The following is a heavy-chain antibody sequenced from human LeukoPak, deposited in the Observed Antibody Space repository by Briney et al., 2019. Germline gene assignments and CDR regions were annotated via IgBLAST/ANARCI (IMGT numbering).Heavy chain of an antibody. D-gene: IGHD1-26*01. V-gene: IGHV4-39*07. CDR1: GGSISSSSYY. Sequence: SETLSLTCTVSGGSISSSSYYWGWIRQPPGKGLEWIGSIYYSGSTYYNPSLKSRVTISVDTSKNQFSLKMSSVTAADTAVYYCARDLYSGSYRGWFDPWGQGTLVTVSS. J-gene: IGHJ5*02. CDR3: ARDLYSGSYRGWFDP. CDR2: IYYSGST.